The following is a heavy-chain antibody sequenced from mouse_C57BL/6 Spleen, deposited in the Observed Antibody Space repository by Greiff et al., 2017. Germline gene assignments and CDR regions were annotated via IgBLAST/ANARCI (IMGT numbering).Heavy chain of an antibody. CDR3: ARGYYYGSSHLAY. D-gene: IGHD1-1*01. J-gene: IGHJ3*01. Sequence: VKLVESDAELVKPGASVKISCKVSGYTFTDHTIHWMKQRPEQGLEWIGYIYPRDGSTKYNEKFKGKATLTADKSSSTAYMQLNSLTSEDSAVYFCARGYYYGSSHLAYWGQGTLVTVSA. CDR1: GYTFTDHT. CDR2: IYPRDGST. V-gene: IGHV1-78*01.